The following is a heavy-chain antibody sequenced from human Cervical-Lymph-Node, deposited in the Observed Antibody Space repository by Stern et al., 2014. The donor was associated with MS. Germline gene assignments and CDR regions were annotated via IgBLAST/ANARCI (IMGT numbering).Heavy chain of an antibody. V-gene: IGHV7-4-1*02. D-gene: IGHD6-6*01. CDR3: ATWGAGSSPPLFY. J-gene: IGHJ4*02. CDR2: VNPKTGNP. Sequence: VQLVESGSELKKPGASVKVSCKASGYNLTTFAINWVRQAPGQGLEWMGWVNPKTGNPTFAQGFTGRFVFSLDASINTAYLQIISLKAEDSAVYYCATWGAGSSPPLFYWGQGTLVTVSS. CDR1: GYNLTTFA.